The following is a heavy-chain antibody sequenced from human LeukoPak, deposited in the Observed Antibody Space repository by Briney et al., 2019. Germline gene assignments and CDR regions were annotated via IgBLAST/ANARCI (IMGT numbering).Heavy chain of an antibody. V-gene: IGHV3-9*01. CDR2: ISWNSGSI. D-gene: IGHD2-15*01. Sequence: PGGSLRLSCAASGFTFDDYAMHWVRQAPGKSLEWVSGISWNSGSIGYADSVKGRFTISRDNAKNSLYLQMNSLRAEDTALYYCAKGVCSGGSCYNFDYWGQGTLVTVSS. CDR3: AKGVCSGGSCYNFDY. CDR1: GFTFDDYA. J-gene: IGHJ4*02.